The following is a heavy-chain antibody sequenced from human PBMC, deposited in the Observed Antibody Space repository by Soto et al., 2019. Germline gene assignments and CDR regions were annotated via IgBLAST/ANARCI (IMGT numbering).Heavy chain of an antibody. CDR3: AVGVAGPYFDY. CDR1: GGTFSSYA. CDR2: IIPIFCTA. J-gene: IGHJ4*02. Sequence: SVKVSCKASGGTFSSYAISWVRQAPGQGLEWMGGIIPIFCTANYAQKFQGRVTITADESTSTAYMELSSLRSEDTAVYYCAVGVAGPYFDYWGQGTLVTVSS. D-gene: IGHD2-21*02. V-gene: IGHV1-69*13.